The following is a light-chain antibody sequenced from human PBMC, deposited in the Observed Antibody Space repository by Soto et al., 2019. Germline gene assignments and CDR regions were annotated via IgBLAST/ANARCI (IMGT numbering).Light chain of an antibody. CDR3: QQRSDWPLT. Sequence: EIVLTQSPATLSLSPGERATLSCRASQSVSRYLAWYQQKPGQAPRLLIYDASNRATGIPARFSGSGSGTDFTLTISSLEPEDFAVYYFQQRSDWPLTFGGGTKVEIK. V-gene: IGKV3-11*01. CDR1: QSVSRY. CDR2: DAS. J-gene: IGKJ4*01.